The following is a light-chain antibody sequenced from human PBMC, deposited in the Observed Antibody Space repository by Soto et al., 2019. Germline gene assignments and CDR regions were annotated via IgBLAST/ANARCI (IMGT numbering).Light chain of an antibody. Sequence: SALTQPASVSGSPGQSITISCTGTSNDVGGYNYVSWYQQHPGKAPQLIIYEVSNRPSGVSHRFSGSKSGDTASLTISGLQAEVGADYYFSSYAAFSTRVFGGGTQLTVL. CDR2: EVS. CDR1: SNDVGGYNY. CDR3: SSYAAFSTRV. V-gene: IGLV2-14*01. J-gene: IGLJ3*02.